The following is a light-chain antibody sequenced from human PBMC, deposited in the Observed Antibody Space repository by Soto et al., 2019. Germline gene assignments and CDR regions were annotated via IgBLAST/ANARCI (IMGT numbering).Light chain of an antibody. V-gene: IGLV2-14*01. J-gene: IGLJ3*02. Sequence: QSVLTQAASVSGSPGQSITISCTGTSSDVGGYNSVSWYQRHPGKAPKLMIYEVSNRPSGVSSRFSGSKSANTASLTISGLQAEDEADYYCSSYTGTSALLFGGGTKVTVL. CDR2: EVS. CDR1: SSDVGGYNS. CDR3: SSYTGTSALL.